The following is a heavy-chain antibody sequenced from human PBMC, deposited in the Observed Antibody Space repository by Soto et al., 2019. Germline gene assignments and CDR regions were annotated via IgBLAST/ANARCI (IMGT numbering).Heavy chain of an antibody. Sequence: PSETLSLTCTVSGGSISSGGYYWIWIRQHPGKGLEWIGYIYYSGSTYYNPSLKSRVTISVDTSKNQFSLKLSSVTAADTAVYYCARGEFTPGAFDIWGQGTMVTVS. J-gene: IGHJ3*02. CDR2: IYYSGST. D-gene: IGHD3-16*01. CDR1: GGSISSGGYY. V-gene: IGHV4-31*03. CDR3: ARGEFTPGAFDI.